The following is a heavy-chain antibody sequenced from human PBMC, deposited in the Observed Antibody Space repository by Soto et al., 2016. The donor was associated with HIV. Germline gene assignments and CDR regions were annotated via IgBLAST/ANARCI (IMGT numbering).Heavy chain of an antibody. CDR3: ARDWLPRGEDLPYYFDY. CDR2: ITSSSNYI. V-gene: IGHV3-21*04. J-gene: IGHJ4*02. CDR1: GFTFSSYS. Sequence: EVQLVESGGGLVKPGGSLRLSCAASGFTFSSYSMNWVRQAPGKGLEWVSSITSSSNYIYYADSVKGRFTISRDNAKKSLYLQMNSLRADDTALYYCARDWLPRGEDLPYYFDYWAREPWSPSP. D-gene: IGHD6-19*01.